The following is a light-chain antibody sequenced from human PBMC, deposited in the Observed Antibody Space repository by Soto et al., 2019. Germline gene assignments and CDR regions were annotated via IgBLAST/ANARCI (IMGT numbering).Light chain of an antibody. V-gene: IGKV3-20*01. J-gene: IGKJ5*01. Sequence: EIVMTQSPATLSVSPGERATLSCRASQSVSSSYLAWYQQKPGQAPRLLIYGASSRATGIPDRFSGSGSGTDFTLTISRLEPEDFAVYYCQQYGSSPPRTFGQGTRLEIK. CDR3: QQYGSSPPRT. CDR1: QSVSSSY. CDR2: GAS.